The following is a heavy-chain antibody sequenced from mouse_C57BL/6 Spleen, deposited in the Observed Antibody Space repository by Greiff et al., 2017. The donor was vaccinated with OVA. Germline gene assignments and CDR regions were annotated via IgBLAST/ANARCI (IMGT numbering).Heavy chain of an antibody. CDR3: ARERSWDVIRYFDV. J-gene: IGHJ1*03. Sequence: VQLKQSGPELVKPGASVKISCKASGYSFTDYNMNWVKQSNGKSLEWIGVINPNYGTTSYNQKFKGKATLTVDQSSSTAYMQLNSLTSEDSAVYYCARERSWDVIRYFDVWGTGTTVTVSS. CDR1: GYSFTDYN. D-gene: IGHD4-1*01. V-gene: IGHV1-39*01. CDR2: INPNYGTT.